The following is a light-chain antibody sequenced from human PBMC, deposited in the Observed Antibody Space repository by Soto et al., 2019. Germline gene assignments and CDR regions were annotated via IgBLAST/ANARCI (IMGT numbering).Light chain of an antibody. CDR1: SSDVGGFNS. V-gene: IGLV2-14*03. J-gene: IGLJ1*01. Sequence: QSVLTQPASVSGSPGQSITNSCTGTSSDVGGFNSVSWYQLRPGTAPKLILYDVVDRPSGVSYRFSGSKSGNTASLTISGLQAADEADYFCGSYTSTMTNVFGSGTKVTVL. CDR3: GSYTSTMTNV. CDR2: DVV.